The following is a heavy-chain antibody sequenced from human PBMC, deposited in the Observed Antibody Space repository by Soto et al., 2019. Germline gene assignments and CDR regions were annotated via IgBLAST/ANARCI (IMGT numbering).Heavy chain of an antibody. J-gene: IGHJ4*02. CDR1: GGTFSSYA. V-gene: IGHV1-69*13. D-gene: IGHD3-22*01. CDR2: IIPIFGTA. Sequence: SVKVSCKASGGTFSSYAISWVRQAPGQGLEWMGGIIPIFGTANYAQKFQGRVTITADESTSTAYMELSSLRSEDTAVYYCASGYYYDSSGYYPAFDYWGQGTLVTVSS. CDR3: ASGYYYDSSGYYPAFDY.